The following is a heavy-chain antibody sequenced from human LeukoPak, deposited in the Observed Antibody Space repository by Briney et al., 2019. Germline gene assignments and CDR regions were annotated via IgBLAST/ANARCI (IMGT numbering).Heavy chain of an antibody. CDR1: GGSISSYY. CDR3: ASLVVNEYCSGGSCYGAFDI. D-gene: IGHD2-15*01. J-gene: IGHJ3*02. CDR2: IYYSGCT. V-gene: IGHV4-59*01. Sequence: NPSETLSLTCTVSGGSISSYYWSWIRQPPGKGLEWIGYIYYSGCTNYNPSLKSRVTISVDTSKNQFSLKLSSVTAADTAVYYCASLVVNEYCSGGSCYGAFDIWGQGTMVTVSS.